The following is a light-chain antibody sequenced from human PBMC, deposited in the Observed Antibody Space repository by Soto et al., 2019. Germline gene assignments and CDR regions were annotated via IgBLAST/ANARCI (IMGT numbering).Light chain of an antibody. CDR3: QHYNSYSEA. J-gene: IGKJ1*01. CDR2: GAS. V-gene: IGKV3-20*01. Sequence: EIVLTQSPGTLSLSPGERATLSCRASQSVSSSYLAWYQQKPGQAPRLLIYGASSRATGIPDRFSGSGSGTDFTLTISSLQPDDFATYYCQHYNSYSEAFGQGTKGNSN. CDR1: QSVSSSY.